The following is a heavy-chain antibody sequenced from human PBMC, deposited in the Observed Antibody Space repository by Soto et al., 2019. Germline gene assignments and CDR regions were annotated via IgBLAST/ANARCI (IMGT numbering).Heavy chain of an antibody. CDR2: ISSNGGNT. J-gene: IGHJ4*02. CDR3: ARDYSSYGPFDY. V-gene: IGHV3-64*02. Sequence: GGSLRLSCAASGFTFSSSPMHWVRQAPGKRPEYVSSISSNGGNTYYADSVKGRFTISRDNSKNTLYLQMNSLRAEDTAVYYCARDYSSYGPFDYWGQGTLVTVSS. CDR1: GFTFSSSP. D-gene: IGHD5-18*01.